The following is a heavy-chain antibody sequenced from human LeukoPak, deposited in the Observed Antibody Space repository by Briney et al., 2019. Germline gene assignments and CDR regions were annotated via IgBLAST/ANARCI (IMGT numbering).Heavy chain of an antibody. V-gene: IGHV1-69*13. Sequence: SVKVSCKASGGTFSSYAISRVRQAPGQGLEWMGGIIPIFGTANYAQKFQGRVTITADESTSTAYMELSSLRSEDTAVYYCARSSEAARVVVVAAPHELDYWGQGTLVTVSS. D-gene: IGHD2-15*01. CDR2: IIPIFGTA. J-gene: IGHJ4*02. CDR3: ARSSEAARVVVVAAPHELDY. CDR1: GGTFSSYA.